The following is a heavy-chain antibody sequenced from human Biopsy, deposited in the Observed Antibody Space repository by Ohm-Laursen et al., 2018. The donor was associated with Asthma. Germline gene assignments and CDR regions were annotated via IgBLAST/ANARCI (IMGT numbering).Heavy chain of an antibody. CDR1: GYNFISFA. J-gene: IGHJ3*01. CDR3: ARTYYDFLTGQVKDVFGV. D-gene: IGHD3-9*01. V-gene: IGHV1-3*04. Sequence: SVKVSCKASGYNFISFAIHWVRQAPGQRLEWMGWVNTGNGDTKYSQKFQGRVTITRDTSASTAYLELRSLRSEDTATYYCARTYYDFLTGQVKDVFGVWGQGTMVTVSS. CDR2: VNTGNGDT.